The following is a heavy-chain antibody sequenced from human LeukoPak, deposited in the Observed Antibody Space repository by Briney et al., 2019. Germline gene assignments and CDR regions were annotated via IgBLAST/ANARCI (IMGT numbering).Heavy chain of an antibody. CDR2: IRSKAYGGTT. CDR1: GFTFGDYA. D-gene: IGHD3-22*01. CDR3: TYYYESSGYYGDY. V-gene: IGHV3-49*03. J-gene: IGHJ4*02. Sequence: GGSLRLSCTASGFTFGDYAMSWFRQAPGKGLEWVGFIRSKAYGGTTEYAASVKGRFTISRDDSKSIAYLQMNSLKTEDTAVYYCTYYYESSGYYGDYWGQGTLVTVSS.